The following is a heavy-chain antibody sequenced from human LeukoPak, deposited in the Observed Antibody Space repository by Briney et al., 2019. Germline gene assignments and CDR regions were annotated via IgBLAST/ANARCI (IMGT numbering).Heavy chain of an antibody. CDR1: GYTFTSYG. J-gene: IGHJ4*02. CDR2: ISAYNGNT. CDR3: ARDARTYYYDSSGYYHFDY. Sequence: GASVKVSCKASGYTFTSYGISWVRQAPGQGLEWVGWISAYNGNTNYAQKFQGRVTMTTDTSTTTAYMELRSLRSDDTAVYYCARDARTYYYDSSGYYHFDYWGQGTLVTVSS. D-gene: IGHD3-22*01. V-gene: IGHV1-18*01.